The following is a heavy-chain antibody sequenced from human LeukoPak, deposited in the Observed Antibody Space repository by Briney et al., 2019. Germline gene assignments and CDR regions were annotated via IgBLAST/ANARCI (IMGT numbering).Heavy chain of an antibody. CDR2: IYYSGST. CDR3: ARSERYNSGWYFYFDY. V-gene: IGHV4-59*01. CDR1: VGSISTYY. Sequence: SETLSLTCTVSVGSISTYYWSWIRQPPGKGLEWISYIYYSGSTNYNPSLKSRVTISVDTSKNQFSLTLSSVTAADTAVYYCARSERYNSGWYFYFDYWGQGTLVTVSS. D-gene: IGHD6-19*01. J-gene: IGHJ4*02.